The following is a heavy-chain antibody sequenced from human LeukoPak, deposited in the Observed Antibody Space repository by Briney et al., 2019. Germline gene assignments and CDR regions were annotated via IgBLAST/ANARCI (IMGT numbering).Heavy chain of an antibody. CDR2: IGSAGDT. CDR1: GFIFSTYD. J-gene: IGHJ4*02. CDR3: ARGLEGGFDY. D-gene: IGHD3-16*01. V-gene: IGHV3-13*01. Sequence: GGSLRLSCAASGFIFSTYDMHWVRQATGKGLEWVSAIGSAGDTYYPGSVRGRFTISRENARNSLFLQMNSLRAGDTAVYYCARGLEGGFDYWGQGTLVTVSS.